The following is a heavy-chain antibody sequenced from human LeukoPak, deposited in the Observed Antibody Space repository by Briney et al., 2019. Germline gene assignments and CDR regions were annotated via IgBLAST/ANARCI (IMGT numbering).Heavy chain of an antibody. J-gene: IGHJ3*02. Sequence: PGGSLRLSCAASGFTFSSYSMNWVRQAPGKGLEWVSYISSSSSTIYYADSVKGRFTISRDNAKNSLYLQMNSLRAEDTAVYYCAGEYSSSSNAFDIWGQGTMVTVSS. CDR1: GFTFSSYS. CDR2: ISSSSSTI. V-gene: IGHV3-48*01. D-gene: IGHD6-6*01. CDR3: AGEYSSSSNAFDI.